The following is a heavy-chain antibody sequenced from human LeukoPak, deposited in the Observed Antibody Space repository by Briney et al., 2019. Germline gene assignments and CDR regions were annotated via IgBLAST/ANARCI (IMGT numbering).Heavy chain of an antibody. D-gene: IGHD2-2*01. CDR1: GYSISSGYY. CDR3: ARHYCSSTSCLLDY. Sequence: SETLSLSCAVSGYSISSGYYWGWVRQPPGKGLEWIGSIYHSGSTYYNPSLKSRVTISVDTSKNQFSLKLSSVTAADTAVYYCARHYCSSTSCLLDYWGQGTLVTVSS. CDR2: IYHSGST. V-gene: IGHV4-38-2*01. J-gene: IGHJ4*02.